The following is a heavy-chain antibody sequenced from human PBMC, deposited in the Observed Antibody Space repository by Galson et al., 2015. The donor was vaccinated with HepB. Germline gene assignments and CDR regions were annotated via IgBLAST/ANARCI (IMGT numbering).Heavy chain of an antibody. D-gene: IGHD2-15*01. CDR3: AKDGIMVANNPYHFHY. V-gene: IGHV3-23*01. J-gene: IGHJ4*02. CDR2: ITSSGGNR. CDR1: GFSFTRYA. Sequence: SLRLSCAASGFSFTRYAMTWVRQAPGKGLEWVSSITSSGGNRYYTDSVKGRFTVSSDNSKNTLLLQFNSLRAEDTAMYFCAKDGIMVANNPYHFHYWGQGTLVTVSS.